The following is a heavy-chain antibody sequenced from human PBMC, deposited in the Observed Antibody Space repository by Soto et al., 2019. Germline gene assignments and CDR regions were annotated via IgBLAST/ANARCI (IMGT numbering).Heavy chain of an antibody. V-gene: IGHV4-59*01. Sequence: PSETLSLTCTVSGGSISSYYWSWIRQPPGKGLEWIGYIYYSGSTNYNPSLKSRVTISVDTSKNQFSLKLSSVTAADTAVYYRARDLGSTSWEGWFDPWGQGTLVTVSS. CDR2: IYYSGST. CDR1: GGSISSYY. CDR3: ARDLGSTSWEGWFDP. D-gene: IGHD2-2*01. J-gene: IGHJ5*02.